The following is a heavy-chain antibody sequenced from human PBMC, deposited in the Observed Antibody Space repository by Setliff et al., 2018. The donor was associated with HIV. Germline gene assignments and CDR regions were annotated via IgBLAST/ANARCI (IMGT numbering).Heavy chain of an antibody. Sequence: SETLSLTCAVSGGSFSSDYWTWIRQPPGKGPEWIGEINHSGITNYNSFLKSRVTISTDTSKNQFSLKLDSVTAADTAMYYCATGWLDSSCQKNFGSWGQGTLVTVSS. CDR2: INHSGIT. V-gene: IGHV4-34*01. CDR3: ATGWLDSSCQKNFGS. CDR1: GGSFSSDY. D-gene: IGHD2-2*01. J-gene: IGHJ5*01.